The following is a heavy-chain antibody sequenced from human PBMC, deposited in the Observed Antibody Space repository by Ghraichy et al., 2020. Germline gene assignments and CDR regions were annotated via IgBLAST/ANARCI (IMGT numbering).Heavy chain of an antibody. CDR3: ARDLRTELGIIYFDY. J-gene: IGHJ4*02. CDR2: ISSSSSTI. V-gene: IGHV3-48*02. CDR1: GFTFSSYS. D-gene: IGHD7-27*01. Sequence: GGSLRLSCAASGFTFSSYSMNWVRQAPGKGLEWVSYISSSSSTIYYADSVKGRFTISRDNAKNSLYLQMNSLRDEDTAVYYCARDLRTELGIIYFDYWGQGTLVTVSS.